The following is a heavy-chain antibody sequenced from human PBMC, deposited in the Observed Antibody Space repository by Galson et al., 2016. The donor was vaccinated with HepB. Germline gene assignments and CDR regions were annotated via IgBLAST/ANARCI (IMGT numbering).Heavy chain of an antibody. CDR2: ISDDGSKK. Sequence: SLRLSCAASGFTFSSYAIYWVRQAPGKGLDWVAVISDDGSKKYCADSVKGRFTISSDNSNNTLYLQMNSLRAEDTVVYYCARATRRYSGSDFPPNYWGQGTLVTVSS. CDR1: GFTFSSYA. J-gene: IGHJ4*02. V-gene: IGHV3-30*19. D-gene: IGHD5-12*01. CDR3: ARATRRYSGSDFPPNY.